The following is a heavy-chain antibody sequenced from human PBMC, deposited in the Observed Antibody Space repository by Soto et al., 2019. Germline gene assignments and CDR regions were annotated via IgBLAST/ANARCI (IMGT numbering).Heavy chain of an antibody. V-gene: IGHV3-30-3*01. CDR1: GFTFSNYA. Sequence: QVRLVESGGGVVQPGRSLRLSCAASGFTFSNYAMHWVRQAPGKGLEWVAVMSFDETKKYHAASVEGRFTISRDNSQNTLDLQRNSLRAEDTALYYCARSHAPYYYDTTGFFFGLDVCGQGTTVVVSS. CDR2: MSFDETKK. J-gene: IGHJ6*02. CDR3: ARSHAPYYYDTTGFFFGLDV. D-gene: IGHD3-22*01.